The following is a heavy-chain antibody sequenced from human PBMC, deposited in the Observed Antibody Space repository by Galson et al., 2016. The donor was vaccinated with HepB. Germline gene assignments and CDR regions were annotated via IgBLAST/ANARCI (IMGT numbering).Heavy chain of an antibody. D-gene: IGHD1-1*01. CDR2: ISTRRTT. J-gene: IGHJ3*01. V-gene: IGHV3-23*01. CDR3: AKERLVRRIFDH. Sequence: KGLEWVASISTRRTTYYSDSVQGRFTISRDNSNNTLYLQMNGLRAEDTAVYYCAKERLVRRIFDHWGQGQWSPSLQ.